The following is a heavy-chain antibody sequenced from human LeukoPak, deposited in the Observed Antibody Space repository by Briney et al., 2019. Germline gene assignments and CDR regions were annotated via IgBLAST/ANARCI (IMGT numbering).Heavy chain of an antibody. CDR3: ARRTYYYDSSGYFDY. D-gene: IGHD3-22*01. V-gene: IGHV4-39*07. CDR1: GGSISSSSYY. Sequence: SETLSLTCTVSGGSISSSSYYWGWIRQPPGKGLEWIGSIYYSGSTYYNPSLKSQVTISVDMSKNQFSLKLSSVTAADTAVYYCARRTYYYDSSGYFDYWGQGTLVTVSS. J-gene: IGHJ4*02. CDR2: IYYSGST.